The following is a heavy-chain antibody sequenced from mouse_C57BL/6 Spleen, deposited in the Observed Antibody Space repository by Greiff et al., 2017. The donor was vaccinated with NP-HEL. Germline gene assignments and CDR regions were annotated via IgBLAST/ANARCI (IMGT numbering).Heavy chain of an antibody. V-gene: IGHV1-80*01. Sequence: VQLQQSGAELVKPGASVKISCKASGYAFSSYWMNWVKQRPGKGLEWIGQIYPGDGDTNYNGKFKGKATLTADKSSSTAYMQLSSLTSEDSAVYFCARPLYYGSAGGYWGQGTSVTVSS. CDR3: ARPLYYGSAGGY. CDR2: IYPGDGDT. J-gene: IGHJ4*01. D-gene: IGHD1-1*01. CDR1: GYAFSSYW.